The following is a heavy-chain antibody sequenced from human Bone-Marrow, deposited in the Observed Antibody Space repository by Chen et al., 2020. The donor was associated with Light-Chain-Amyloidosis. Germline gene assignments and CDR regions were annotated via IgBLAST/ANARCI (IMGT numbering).Heavy chain of an antibody. CDR2: IYPDDSGA. CDR3: ARRRDGYNFDY. J-gene: IGHJ4*02. D-gene: IGHD5-12*01. Sequence: EVQLEQSGPEVKKPGESLKISCKGSGYTFPNYWIGWVRQMPGKGLEWMGVIYPDDSGARYSPSFEGQVTISADKSITTAYLQWRSLKASDTAMYYCARRRDGYNFDYWGQGTLVTVSS. CDR1: GYTFPNYW. V-gene: IGHV5-51*01.